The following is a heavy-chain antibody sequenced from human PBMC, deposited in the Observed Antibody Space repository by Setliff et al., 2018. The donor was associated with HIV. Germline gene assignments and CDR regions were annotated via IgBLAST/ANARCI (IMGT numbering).Heavy chain of an antibody. CDR2: ISSTGNTI. D-gene: IGHD5-12*01. CDR1: GFTFSFYS. J-gene: IGHJ4*02. V-gene: IGHV3-48*01. CDR3: ARVVATSDY. Sequence: GSLRLSCAASGFTFSFYSMNWVRQAPGKGLEWISYISSTGNTIYYADSVRGRFTISRDSAKNSLYLEMNSLRAEDTALYYCARVVATSDYWGQGTLVTVSS.